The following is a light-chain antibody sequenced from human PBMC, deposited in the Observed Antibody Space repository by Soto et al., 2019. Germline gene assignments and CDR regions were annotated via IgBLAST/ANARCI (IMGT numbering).Light chain of an antibody. J-gene: IGKJ4*01. CDR3: QQRRNWPPLT. CDR2: HAS. CDR1: EYVDIY. Sequence: ETVLTQSPATLSLSPGETATLSCRASEYVDIYLAWYQQKPGQAPRLLIYHASNMATGIPARFSGRGSGTDFTLTISSLVPEDSAVYYCQQRRNWPPLTFGGGTRVEIK. V-gene: IGKV3-11*01.